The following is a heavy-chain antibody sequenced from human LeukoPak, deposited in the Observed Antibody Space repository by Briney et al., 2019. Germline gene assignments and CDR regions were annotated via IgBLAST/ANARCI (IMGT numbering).Heavy chain of an antibody. CDR3: ARVGITMIVGDGMDV. J-gene: IGHJ6*02. CDR1: GFTFSSYG. Sequence: GGSLRLSCAASGFTFSSYGMHWVRQAPGKGLEWVAVISYDGSNKYYADSVKGRFTISRDNSKNTLYLQMNSLRAEDTAVYYCARVGITMIVGDGMDVWGQGTTVTVSS. D-gene: IGHD3-22*01. V-gene: IGHV3-30*03. CDR2: ISYDGSNK.